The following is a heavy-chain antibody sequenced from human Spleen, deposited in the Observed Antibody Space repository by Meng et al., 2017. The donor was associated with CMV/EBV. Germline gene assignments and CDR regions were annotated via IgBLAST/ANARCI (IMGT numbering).Heavy chain of an antibody. D-gene: IGHD5-24*01. J-gene: IGHJ4*02. V-gene: IGHV3-48*03. CDR3: ARDGWLQSERFDY. Sequence: GESLKISCAASGFTFSSYEMIWVRQAPGKGLEWVSYIGSSGSIVHYADSVKGRFTISRDNAKNSLHLQMNSLRAEDTAVYYCARDGWLQSERFDYGGQGTLVTVSS. CDR1: GFTFSSYE. CDR2: IGSSGSIV.